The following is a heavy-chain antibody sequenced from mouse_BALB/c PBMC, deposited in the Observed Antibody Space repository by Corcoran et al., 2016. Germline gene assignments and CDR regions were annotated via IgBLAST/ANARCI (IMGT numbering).Heavy chain of an antibody. CDR2: IDPFNGGT. CDR3: ARSDYYGSSYPYFDY. D-gene: IGHD1-1*01. V-gene: IGHV1S135*01. Sequence: EIQLQQSGPELMKPGASVKISCKASGYSFTSYYMHWVKQSHGKSLEWIGYIDPFNGGTSYNQKFKGKATLTVDKSSSTAYMHLSSLTSEDSAVYYCARSDYYGSSYPYFDYWGQGTTLTVSS. J-gene: IGHJ2*01. CDR1: GYSFTSYY.